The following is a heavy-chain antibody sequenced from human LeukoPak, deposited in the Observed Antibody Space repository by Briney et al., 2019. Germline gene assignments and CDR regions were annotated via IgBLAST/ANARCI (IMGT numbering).Heavy chain of an antibody. CDR1: GGSVSSGDYY. CDR3: ARGPYGSGSYY. D-gene: IGHD3-10*01. CDR2: IYYSGTT. J-gene: IGHJ4*02. Sequence: PSETLSLTCTVSGGSVSSGDYYWSWIRQPPGKGLEWIGYIYYSGTTYYNPSLKSRVTISVDTSKNQFSLKLTSVTAADTAVYFCARGPYGSGSYYWGQGTLVTVSS. V-gene: IGHV4-30-4*01.